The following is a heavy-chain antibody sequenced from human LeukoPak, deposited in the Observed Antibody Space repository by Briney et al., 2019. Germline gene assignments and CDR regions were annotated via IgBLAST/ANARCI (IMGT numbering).Heavy chain of an antibody. CDR1: GGSISSHY. Sequence: SETLSLTCTVSGGSISSHYWSWIRQPPGKGLEWIGYIYYSGSTNYNPSLKSRVTISVDTSKNQFSLKLSSVTAADTAVYYCARSGGNIGRAIDPWGQGTLVTVSS. CDR2: IYYSGST. V-gene: IGHV4-59*11. J-gene: IGHJ5*02. CDR3: ARSGGNIGRAIDP. D-gene: IGHD2-15*01.